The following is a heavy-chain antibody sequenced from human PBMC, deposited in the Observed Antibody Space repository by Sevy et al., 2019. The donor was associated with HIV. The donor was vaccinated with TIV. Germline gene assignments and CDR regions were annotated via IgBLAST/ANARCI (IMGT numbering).Heavy chain of an antibody. CDR3: ARDLPSSASTGAHFDY. CDR1: GFMFSSYE. J-gene: IGHJ4*02. V-gene: IGHV3-48*03. D-gene: IGHD3-10*01. Sequence: GGSMRLSCTASGFMFSSYEMDCVRQPPGKGLEWISFFGYSGSSTYYSDSVKGRFTISRDTATNSLYMELNSLRAEDTAVYYCARDLPSSASTGAHFDYWGQGTLVTVSS. CDR2: FGYSGSST.